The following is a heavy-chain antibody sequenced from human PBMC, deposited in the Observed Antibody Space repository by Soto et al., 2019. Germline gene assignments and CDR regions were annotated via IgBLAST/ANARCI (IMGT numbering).Heavy chain of an antibody. CDR2: ISPYNGNT. J-gene: IGHJ4*02. D-gene: IGHD3-22*01. CDR1: GYTFINSA. V-gene: IGHV1-18*01. CDR3: ARDQSSGVFDY. Sequence: QVQLVQSGGEVKQPGASVRVSCKATGYTFINSAIAWGRQAPGQGLEWMGWISPYNGNTNYAQRVQGRVTITTDTSTSTAYMEIRSLRSDDTAVYYCARDQSSGVFDYWGQGTLVTVST.